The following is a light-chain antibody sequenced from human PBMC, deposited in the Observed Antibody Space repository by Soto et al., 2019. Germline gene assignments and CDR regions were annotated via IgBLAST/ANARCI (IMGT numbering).Light chain of an antibody. Sequence: QSALTHPASVSGSPGQSITISCTGTSSDVGGYNYVSWYQQHPGKAPKLMIYDVSNRPSGVSNRFSGSKSGNTASLTISGLQAEDEADYYCSSYTSSSTDYVFGTRTKVTVL. CDR3: SSYTSSSTDYV. CDR2: DVS. J-gene: IGLJ1*01. V-gene: IGLV2-14*01. CDR1: SSDVGGYNY.